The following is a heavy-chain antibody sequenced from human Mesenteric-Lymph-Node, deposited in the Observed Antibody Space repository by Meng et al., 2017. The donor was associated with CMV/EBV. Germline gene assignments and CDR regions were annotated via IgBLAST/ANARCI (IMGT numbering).Heavy chain of an antibody. CDR1: GFIFSTYS. CDR3: ARDESSGWYSDY. D-gene: IGHD6-19*01. Sequence: WAASGFIFSTYSMNWVRQAPGKGLEWVSSISGSSTYIYYADSVKGRFTISRDNAKNSLYLQMTTLRVEDTAVYYCARDESSGWYSDYWGQGTLVTVSS. V-gene: IGHV3-21*01. J-gene: IGHJ4*02. CDR2: ISGSSTYI.